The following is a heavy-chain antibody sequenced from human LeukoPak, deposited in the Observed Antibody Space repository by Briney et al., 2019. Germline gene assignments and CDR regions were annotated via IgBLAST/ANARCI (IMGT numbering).Heavy chain of an antibody. CDR2: IYYSGST. J-gene: IGHJ6*02. V-gene: IGHV4-31*11. D-gene: IGHD6-19*01. CDR3: ARDSSGWPHSGYYGMDV. Sequence: TLSLTCAVYGGSFSGYYWSWIRQHPGKGLEWIGYIYYSGSTYYNPSLKSRVTISVDTSKNQFSLKLSSVTAADTAVYYCARDSSGWPHSGYYGMDVWGQGTTVTVS. CDR1: GGSFSGYY.